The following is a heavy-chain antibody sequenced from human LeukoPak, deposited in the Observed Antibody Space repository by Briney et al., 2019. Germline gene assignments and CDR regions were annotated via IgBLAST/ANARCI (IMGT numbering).Heavy chain of an antibody. V-gene: IGHV1-69*06. J-gene: IGHJ4*02. CDR2: IIPIFGTA. CDR1: GGTFSSYA. CDR3: ARSYSSGPPDY. D-gene: IGHD6-19*01. Sequence: ASVKVSCKASGGTFSSYAISWVRQAPGQGLEWMGGIIPIFGTANYAQKFQGRVTITADKSTSTAYMELSSLRSEDTAVYYCARSYSSGPPDYWGQGTLVTVSS.